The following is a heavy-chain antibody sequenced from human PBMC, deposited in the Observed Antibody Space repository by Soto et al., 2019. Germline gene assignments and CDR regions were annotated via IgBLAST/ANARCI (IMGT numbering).Heavy chain of an antibody. D-gene: IGHD4-17*01. CDR2: IIPIFGTA. J-gene: IGHJ4*02. CDR1: GGTFNSYA. Sequence: QVQLVQSGAEVKKPGSSVKVSCKASGGTFNSYAINWVRQAPGQGLEWMGGIIPIFGTANYAQKFQGRVTITAAESKSTASMELRSLRSEDTAVYYCARVERTTVSTAAYWGQGTLVTVSS. V-gene: IGHV1-69*12. CDR3: ARVERTTVSTAAY.